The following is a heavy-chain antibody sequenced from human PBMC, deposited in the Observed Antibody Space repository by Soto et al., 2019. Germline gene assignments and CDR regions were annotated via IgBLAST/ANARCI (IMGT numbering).Heavy chain of an antibody. CDR1: GFTFSSYA. J-gene: IGHJ1*01. CDR2: ISGSGDST. CDR3: AKVADYFRSNGSNLEYFQS. Sequence: GGSLRLSCAASGFTFSSYAISWVRQAPGKGLEWVSAISGSGDSTHYADSVKGRFTISRDNSKNTLHLQMNSLRAEDTAVYYCAKVADYFRSNGSNLEYFQSWGQGTLVTVSS. V-gene: IGHV3-23*01. D-gene: IGHD3-22*01.